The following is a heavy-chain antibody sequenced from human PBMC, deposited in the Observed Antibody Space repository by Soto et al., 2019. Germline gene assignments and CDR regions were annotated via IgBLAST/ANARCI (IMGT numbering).Heavy chain of an antibody. D-gene: IGHD3-10*01. J-gene: IGHJ4*02. V-gene: IGHV3-21*01. CDR2: ISSSSSYI. CDR1: GFTFSSYS. Sequence: GGSLRLSCAASGFTFSSYSMNWVRQAPGKGLEWVSSISSSSSYIYYADSVKGRFTISRDNAKNSLYLQMNSLRAEDTAVYYCARGGDLGEPYFDYWGQGTLVTVSS. CDR3: ARGGDLGEPYFDY.